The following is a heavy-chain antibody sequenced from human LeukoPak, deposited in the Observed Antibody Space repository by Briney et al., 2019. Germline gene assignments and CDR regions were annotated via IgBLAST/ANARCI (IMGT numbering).Heavy chain of an antibody. Sequence: GASVKVSCKASGYTFTAYSMHWVRQAPGQGLEWMGWIKPNSGVTNYAQRFQARVTMTSDMSISTAYMELNSLTSDDTAVYYCARALGMIVVVPSDYWGQGTLVTVSS. D-gene: IGHD3-22*01. CDR1: GYTFTAYS. V-gene: IGHV1-2*02. CDR2: IKPNSGVT. CDR3: ARALGMIVVVPSDY. J-gene: IGHJ4*02.